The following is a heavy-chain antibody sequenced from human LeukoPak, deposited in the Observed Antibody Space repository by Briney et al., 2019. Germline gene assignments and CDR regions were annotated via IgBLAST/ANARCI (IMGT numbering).Heavy chain of an antibody. CDR1: GGGFGNYG. D-gene: IGHD3-10*01. CDR2: VIPIFGSS. V-gene: IGHV1-69*05. CDR3: ARSLVRGVIVVLYWFDP. J-gene: IGHJ5*02. Sequence: GASVKVSCKASGGGFGNYGITWVRQAPGQGLEWVGGVIPIFGSSNYAPKFQGRVTITRDTSASTAYMELSSLRSEDTAVYYCARSLVRGVIVVLYWFDPWGQGTLVTVSS.